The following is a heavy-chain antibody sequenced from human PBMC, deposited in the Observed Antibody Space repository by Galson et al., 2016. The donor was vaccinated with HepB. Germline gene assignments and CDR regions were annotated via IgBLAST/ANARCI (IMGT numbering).Heavy chain of an antibody. V-gene: IGHV3-23*01. Sequence: SLRLSCAASGFSFSTYGMSWVRQAPGKGLEWVSAINHSGGSTYSADSVKGRFTISRDNFKNTLYLQMNSLRAEDTAVYYCAKMGPGEGAAGTLHFDYWGQGTLVTVSS. J-gene: IGHJ4*02. CDR3: AKMGPGEGAAGTLHFDY. D-gene: IGHD6-13*01. CDR2: INHSGGST. CDR1: GFSFSTYG.